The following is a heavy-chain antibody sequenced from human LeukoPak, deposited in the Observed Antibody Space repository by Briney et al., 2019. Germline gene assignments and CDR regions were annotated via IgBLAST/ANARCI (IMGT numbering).Heavy chain of an antibody. V-gene: IGHV4-4*07. CDR3: ASGPDSSYFDY. CDR1: GASISSYY. J-gene: IGHJ4*02. CDR2: IYTSGST. D-gene: IGHD6-19*01. Sequence: SETLSLTCTVSGASISSYYWSWILQPAGKGLEWIGRIYTSGSTNYNPSLKSRVTMSVDTSKNQFSLKLSSVTAADTAVYYCASGPDSSYFDYWGQGTLVTVPS.